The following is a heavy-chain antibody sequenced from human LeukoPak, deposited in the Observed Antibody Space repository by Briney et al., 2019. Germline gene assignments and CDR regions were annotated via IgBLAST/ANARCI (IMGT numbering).Heavy chain of an antibody. D-gene: IGHD1-7*01. CDR1: GGSISSGDYY. V-gene: IGHV4-30-4*01. CDR2: IYYSGST. J-gene: IGHJ6*02. Sequence: SQTLSLTCTVSGGSISSGDYYWSWIRQPPGKGLEWIGYIYYSGSTYYNPSLKSRVTISVDTSKNQFSLKLNSVTAADTAVYYCARRNYATTYYYYGMDVWGQGTTVTVSS. CDR3: ARRNYATTYYYYGMDV.